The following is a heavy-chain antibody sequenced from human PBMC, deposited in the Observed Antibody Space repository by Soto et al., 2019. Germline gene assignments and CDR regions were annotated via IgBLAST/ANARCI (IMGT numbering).Heavy chain of an antibody. J-gene: IGHJ6*02. CDR3: ARGEGSGYYYYGGV. CDR2: IIPIFGTA. CDR1: GGTFSSHA. Sequence: SVKVSCKASGGTFSSHAISWVRQAPGQGLEWMGGIIPIFGTANYAQKFQGRVTITADKSTSTAYMELSSLRSEDTAVYYCARGEGSGYYYYGGVWGQGTTVTVSS. V-gene: IGHV1-69*06. D-gene: IGHD3-22*01.